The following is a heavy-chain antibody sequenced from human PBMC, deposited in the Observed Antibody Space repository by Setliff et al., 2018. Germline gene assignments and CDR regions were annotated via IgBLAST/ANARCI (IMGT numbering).Heavy chain of an antibody. CDR3: AKGSIPFWYFDL. V-gene: IGHV4-38-2*02. CDR1: GDSISSTYH. CDR2: IYHSGNT. Sequence: SETLSLTCNVSGDSISSTYHWGWIRQSPGKGLEWIGTIYHSGNTYYNPSLNSRLTISRDNSKNTLYLQMISLRAEDTAVYYCAKGSIPFWYFDLWGRGTLVTVSS. J-gene: IGHJ2*01.